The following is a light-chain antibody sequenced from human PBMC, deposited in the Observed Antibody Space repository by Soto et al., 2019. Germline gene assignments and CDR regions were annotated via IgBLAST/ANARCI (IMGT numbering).Light chain of an antibody. CDR1: EGVASNY. J-gene: IGKJ4*01. CDR2: GAS. V-gene: IGKV3D-20*02. Sequence: EIVLTQSPGTLSLSPGERATLSCRASEGVASNYLAWYQHKPGQAPRLLFFGASNRATGIPDRFSGSGSGTDFTLTISSLEPEDFAVYYCHHRSIWPSVTFGGGTKLEIK. CDR3: HHRSIWPSVT.